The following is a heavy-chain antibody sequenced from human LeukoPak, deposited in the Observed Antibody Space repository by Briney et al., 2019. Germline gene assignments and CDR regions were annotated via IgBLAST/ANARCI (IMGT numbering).Heavy chain of an antibody. V-gene: IGHV1-69*05. CDR2: IIPIFGTA. CDR1: GGTFSSYA. Sequence: GSSVKVSCKASGGTFSSYAISWVRQAPGQGLEWMGRIIPIFGTANYAQKFQGRVTITTDESTSTAYMELSSLRSEDTAVYYCARDTIRGQTYYYYMDVWGKGTTVTVSS. CDR3: ARDTIRGQTYYYYMDV. D-gene: IGHD3-3*01. J-gene: IGHJ6*03.